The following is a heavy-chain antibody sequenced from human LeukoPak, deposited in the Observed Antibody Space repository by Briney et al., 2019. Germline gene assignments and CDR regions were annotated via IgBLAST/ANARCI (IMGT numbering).Heavy chain of an antibody. CDR1: GYTFTGYY. CDR2: INPNSGGT. Sequence: ASVKVSCKASGYTFTGYYMHWVRQAPGQGLEWMGWINPNSGGTNYAQKFQGRVTMTRDTSISTAYMELSRLRSDDTAVYYCALRPYSSLLYGMDVWGQGTKVTVSS. J-gene: IGHJ6*02. V-gene: IGHV1-2*02. CDR3: ALRPYSSLLYGMDV. D-gene: IGHD6-13*01.